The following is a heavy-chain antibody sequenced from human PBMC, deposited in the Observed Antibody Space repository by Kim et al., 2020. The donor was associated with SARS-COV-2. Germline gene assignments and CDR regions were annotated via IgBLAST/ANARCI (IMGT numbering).Heavy chain of an antibody. CDR3: TREVAATRSYYYYGMDV. Sequence: VKGRFTISRDDSKSIAYLQMNSLKTEDTAVYYCTREVAATRSYYYYGMDVWGQGTTVTVSS. J-gene: IGHJ6*02. D-gene: IGHD2-15*01. V-gene: IGHV3-49*02.